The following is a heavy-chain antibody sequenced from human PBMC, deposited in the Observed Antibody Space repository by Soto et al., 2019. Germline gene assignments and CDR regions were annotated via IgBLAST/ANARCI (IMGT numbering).Heavy chain of an antibody. D-gene: IGHD3-9*01. Sequence: PGGSLRLSCAASGFSFSSYWMHWVRQAPGKGLVWVSRINSDGSSTSYADSVRGRFTISRDNAKNTLYLQMNSLRAEDTAVYYCARDLSTYYDILTGYYDSYYYYGMDVWGQGTTVTVSS. J-gene: IGHJ6*02. CDR1: GFSFSSYW. V-gene: IGHV3-74*01. CDR3: ARDLSTYYDILTGYYDSYYYYGMDV. CDR2: INSDGSST.